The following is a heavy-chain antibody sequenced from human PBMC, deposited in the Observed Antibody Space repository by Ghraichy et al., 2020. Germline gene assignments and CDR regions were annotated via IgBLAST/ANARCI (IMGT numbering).Heavy chain of an antibody. Sequence: GGSLRLSCAASGFTFSDYYMSWIRQAPGKGLEWVSYISSSSSYTNYADSVKGRFTISRDNAKNSLYLQMNSLRAEDTAVYYCAAHYYDSSGYYSGFDYWGQGTLVTVSS. J-gene: IGHJ4*02. CDR3: AAHYYDSSGYYSGFDY. V-gene: IGHV3-11*06. CDR1: GFTFSDYY. D-gene: IGHD3-22*01. CDR2: ISSSSSYT.